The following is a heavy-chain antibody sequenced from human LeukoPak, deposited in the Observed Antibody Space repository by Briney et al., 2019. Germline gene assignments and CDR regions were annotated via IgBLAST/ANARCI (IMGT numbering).Heavy chain of an antibody. J-gene: IGHJ3*02. CDR3: ARVPVTYYYGSGSYYNLAFDI. Sequence: SVKVSCKASGGTFSSYAISWVRQAPGQGLEWMGGIIPIFGTANYAQKFQGRVTITADESTSTAYMELSSLRSEDTAVYYCARVPVTYYYGSGSYYNLAFDIWGQGTMVTVSS. CDR1: GGTFSSYA. D-gene: IGHD3-10*01. V-gene: IGHV1-69*13. CDR2: IIPIFGTA.